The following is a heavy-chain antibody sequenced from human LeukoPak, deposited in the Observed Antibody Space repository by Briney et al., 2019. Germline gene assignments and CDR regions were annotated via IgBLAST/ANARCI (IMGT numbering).Heavy chain of an antibody. CDR3: ARRYSGYDSGWFDP. V-gene: IGHV4-39*01. D-gene: IGHD5-12*01. CDR1: GGSISSSSYY. Sequence: PSETLSLTCTVSGGSISSSSYYWGWILQPLGKGLEWIGSIYYSGSTYYNPSLKSRVTISVDTSKNQFSLKLSSVTAADTAVYYCARRYSGYDSGWFDPWGQGTLVTVSS. J-gene: IGHJ5*02. CDR2: IYYSGST.